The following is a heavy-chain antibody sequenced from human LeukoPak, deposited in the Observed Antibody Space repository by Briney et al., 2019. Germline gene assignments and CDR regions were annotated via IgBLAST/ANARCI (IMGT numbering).Heavy chain of an antibody. J-gene: IGHJ4*02. D-gene: IGHD3-10*01. CDR2: VNPNNGNT. Sequence: ASVKVSCKASGYTFTSYDINWVRQATGQGLEWMGWVNPNNGNTDYAQKFQGRVTMTRNTSISTAYMELSSLRTEDTAVCYCARAKRMVRGDYWGQGTLVTVSS. CDR1: GYTFTSYD. CDR3: ARAKRMVRGDY. V-gene: IGHV1-8*01.